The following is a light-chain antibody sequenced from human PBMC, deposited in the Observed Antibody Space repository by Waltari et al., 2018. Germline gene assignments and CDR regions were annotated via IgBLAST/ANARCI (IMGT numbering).Light chain of an antibody. Sequence: SYVLTQPSSVSVAPGQTASIACRGANIGNKRVHWYQQRPGQAPVLVVYDSYDRPSGIPDRFSGSNSGSTATLTVSRVGAGDEADYYCQVWDPTSSHWIFGGGTKLTVL. J-gene: IGLJ2*01. CDR2: DSY. CDR3: QVWDPTSSHWI. CDR1: NIGNKR. V-gene: IGLV3-21*02.